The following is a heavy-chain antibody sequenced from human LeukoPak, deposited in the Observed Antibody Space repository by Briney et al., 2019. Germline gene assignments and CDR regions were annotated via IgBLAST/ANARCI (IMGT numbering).Heavy chain of an antibody. CDR3: AREYCSGGSCYWGFDY. D-gene: IGHD2-15*01. CDR2: MNPNSGNT. CDR1: GYTFTSYG. V-gene: IGHV1-8*02. Sequence: ASVKVSCKASGYTFTSYGISWVRQAPGQGLEWMGWMNPNSGNTGYAQKFQGRVTMTRNTSISTAYMELSSLRSEDTAVYYCAREYCSGGSCYWGFDYWGQGTLVTVSS. J-gene: IGHJ4*02.